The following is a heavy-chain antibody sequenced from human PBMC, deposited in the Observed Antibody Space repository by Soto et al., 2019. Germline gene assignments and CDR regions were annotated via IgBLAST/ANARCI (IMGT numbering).Heavy chain of an antibody. V-gene: IGHV1-69*13. CDR3: ARDWTWEWEPYNWFDP. CDR2: IIPIFGTA. CDR1: GGTFSSYA. Sequence: GASVKVSCKASGGTFSSYAISWVRQAPGQGLEWMGGIIPIFGTANYAQKFQGRVTITADESTSTAYIELSSLRSEDTAVYYCARDWTWEWEPYNWFDPWGQGTLVTVSS. D-gene: IGHD1-26*01. J-gene: IGHJ5*02.